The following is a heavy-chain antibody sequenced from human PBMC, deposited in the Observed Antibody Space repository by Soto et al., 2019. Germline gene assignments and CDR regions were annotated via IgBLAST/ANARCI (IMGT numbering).Heavy chain of an antibody. CDR1: GFTFSRYW. J-gene: IGHJ4*02. Sequence: EVQLVESGGDLVQPGGSLRLSCAASGFTFSRYWMMWVRQAPGKGLEWVANLNPDGRAKHYVDSVKGRFTISRDNAENSLYLQMDGLRAEDPAVYYCARKGGENYWGQGTLLTVSS. CDR2: LNPDGRAK. V-gene: IGHV3-7*01. D-gene: IGHD3-16*01. CDR3: ARKGGENY.